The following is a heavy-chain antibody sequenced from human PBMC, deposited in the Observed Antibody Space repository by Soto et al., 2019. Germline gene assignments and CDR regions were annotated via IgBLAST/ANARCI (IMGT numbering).Heavy chain of an antibody. J-gene: IGHJ4*02. V-gene: IGHV1-18*01. CDR3: ARRLYGDYDY. CDR1: GYSFTTSG. CDR2: ISTYNGNT. Sequence: QAQLVQSGAEVKEHGASVKVSCKASGYSFTTSGITWVRQAPGQGLEWMGWISTYNGNTNYAQKLQDRVTLNTDTSTSTASMELRSLRSDDTAVYYCARRLYGDYDYWGQGTLVTVSS. D-gene: IGHD4-17*01.